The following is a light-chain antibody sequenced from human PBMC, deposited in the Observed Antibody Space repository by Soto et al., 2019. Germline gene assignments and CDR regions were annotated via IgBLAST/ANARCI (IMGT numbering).Light chain of an antibody. J-gene: IGLJ2*01. V-gene: IGLV2-8*01. Sequence: HSALTQPPSASGSPGQSVTISCTGTSSDVGAYNYVSWYQQHPGKAPKLMIYEVSQRPSGVPDRFSGSKSGYTASLTVSGLQAEDEADYYCSSYAGSNNLVFGGGTTLTVL. CDR3: SSYAGSNNLV. CDR1: SSDVGAYNY. CDR2: EVS.